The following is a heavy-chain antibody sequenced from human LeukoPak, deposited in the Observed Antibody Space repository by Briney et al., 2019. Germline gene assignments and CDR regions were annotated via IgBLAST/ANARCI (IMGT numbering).Heavy chain of an antibody. CDR1: GGSFSGYY. Sequence: SETLSLTCAVYGGSFSGYYWSWIRQPPGKGLEWIGEINHSGSTNYNPSLKSRVTISVDTSKNQFSLNLSSVTAADTAVYYCARDIGYCSSLSCYQWFDPWGQGTLVTVSS. V-gene: IGHV4-34*01. CDR2: INHSGST. D-gene: IGHD2-2*01. CDR3: ARDIGYCSSLSCYQWFDP. J-gene: IGHJ5*02.